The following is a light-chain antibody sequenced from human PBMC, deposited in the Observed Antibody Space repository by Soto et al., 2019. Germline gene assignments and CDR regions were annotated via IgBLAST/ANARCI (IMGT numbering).Light chain of an antibody. CDR1: TSNIGRNY. CDR2: ENY. CDR3: GTWDTSLKIV. V-gene: IGLV1-51*02. J-gene: IGLJ2*01. Sequence: QSVLTQPPSLSAAPGQKVTISCSGSTSNIGRNYVSWYQQVPGTPPKLLIYENYRRPSGIPDRFSGSKSGTSATLGISGLPPGDAADYFCGTWDTSLKIVFGGGTKLTVL.